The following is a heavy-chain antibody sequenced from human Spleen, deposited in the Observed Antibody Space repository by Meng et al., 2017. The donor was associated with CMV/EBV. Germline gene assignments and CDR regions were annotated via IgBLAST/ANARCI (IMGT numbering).Heavy chain of an antibody. Sequence: LRRSCADSGFTFSSYWMHWVRQAPGKGLVWASRINSDGSSTSYADSVKGRFTISRDNAKNTLYLQMNSLRAEDTAVYYCASEQQLANWGQGTLVTVSS. CDR3: ASEQQLAN. CDR1: GFTFSSYW. D-gene: IGHD6-13*01. CDR2: INSDGSST. J-gene: IGHJ4*02. V-gene: IGHV3-74*01.